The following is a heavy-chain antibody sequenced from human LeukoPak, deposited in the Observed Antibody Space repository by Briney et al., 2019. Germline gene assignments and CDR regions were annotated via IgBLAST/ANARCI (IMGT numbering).Heavy chain of an antibody. CDR2: IYTSGST. D-gene: IGHD2-2*01. V-gene: IGHV4-4*07. CDR1: GGSISSYY. CDR3: ARAAIVVVPADPDAFDI. Sequence: SETLSLTCTVSGGSISSYYWSWIRQPAGKGLEWIGRIYTSGSTNYNPSLKSRVTMSVDTSKNHFSLKLSSVAAADTAVYYCARAAIVVVPADPDAFDIWGQGTMVTVSS. J-gene: IGHJ3*02.